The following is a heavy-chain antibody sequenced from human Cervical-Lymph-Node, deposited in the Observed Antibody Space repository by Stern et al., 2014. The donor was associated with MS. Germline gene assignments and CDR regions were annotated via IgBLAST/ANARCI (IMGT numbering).Heavy chain of an antibody. J-gene: IGHJ4*02. CDR3: ARDWEGKHYYDSSGYPDY. V-gene: IGHV1-46*03. CDR2: INPSGGST. Sequence: QMQLVQSGAEVKKPGASVKVSCKASGYTFTRYYMHWVRQAPGQGLEWMGIINPSGGSTSYAQKFQGRVTMTRDTSTSTVYMELSSLRSEDTAVYYCARDWEGKHYYDSSGYPDYWGQGTLVTVSS. D-gene: IGHD3-22*01. CDR1: GYTFTRYY.